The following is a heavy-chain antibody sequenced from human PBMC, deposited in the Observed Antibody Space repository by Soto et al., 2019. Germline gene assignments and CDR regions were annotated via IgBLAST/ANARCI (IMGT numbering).Heavy chain of an antibody. Sequence: GGSLRLSCRASGFAFGDYAMSWFRQAPGKGLEWVGFIRSKAYGGTTEYAASVKGRFTISRDDSKSIAYLQMNSLKTEDTAVYYCTRDDGVIVVVPAAISNAFDIWGQGTMVTVSS. D-gene: IGHD2-2*02. CDR3: TRDDGVIVVVPAAISNAFDI. CDR2: IRSKAYGGTT. J-gene: IGHJ3*02. CDR1: GFAFGDYA. V-gene: IGHV3-49*03.